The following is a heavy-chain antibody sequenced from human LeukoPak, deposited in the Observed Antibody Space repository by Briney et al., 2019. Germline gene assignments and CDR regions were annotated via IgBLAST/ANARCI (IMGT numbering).Heavy chain of an antibody. CDR2: ISWNSGSI. J-gene: IGHJ4*02. V-gene: IGHV3-9*03. D-gene: IGHD2-15*01. CDR3: AKADCSGGSCYPDY. Sequence: GRSLRLSCAASGFTFDDYAMHWVRQAPGKGLEWVSGISWNSGSIGYADSVKGRFTISRDNAKNSLYLQMNSLRAEDMALYYCAKADCSGGSCYPDYWGQGTLVTVSS. CDR1: GFTFDDYA.